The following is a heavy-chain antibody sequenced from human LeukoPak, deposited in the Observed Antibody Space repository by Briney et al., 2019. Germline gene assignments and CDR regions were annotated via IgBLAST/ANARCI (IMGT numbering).Heavy chain of an antibody. J-gene: IGHJ4*02. CDR3: TTDALEDGDFWSGYLPA. Sequence: GASVKVSCKASGGTFSSYAISWVRQAPGQGLEWMGGIIPIFGTANYAQKFQGRVTITADESTSTAYMELSSLRSEDTAVYYCTTDALEDGDFWSGYLPAWGQGTLVTVSS. D-gene: IGHD3-3*01. CDR2: IIPIFGTA. CDR1: GGTFSSYA. V-gene: IGHV1-69*13.